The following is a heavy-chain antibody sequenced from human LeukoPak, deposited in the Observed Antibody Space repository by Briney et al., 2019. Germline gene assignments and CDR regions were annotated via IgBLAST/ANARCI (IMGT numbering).Heavy chain of an antibody. CDR1: GFTFSSYG. CDR2: IRYDGSNK. V-gene: IGHV3-30*02. CDR3: VREGAARGPFDY. D-gene: IGHD1-26*01. J-gene: IGHJ4*02. Sequence: GGSLRLSCAASGFTFSSYGMHWVRQAPGKGLEWVAFIRYDGSNKYYADSVKGRFTISRDNSKNTLYLQMNSLRAEDTAVYYCVREGAARGPFDYWGQGTLVTVSS.